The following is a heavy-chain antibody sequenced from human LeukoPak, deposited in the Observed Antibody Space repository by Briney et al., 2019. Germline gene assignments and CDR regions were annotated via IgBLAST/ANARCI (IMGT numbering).Heavy chain of an antibody. V-gene: IGHV3-15*01. J-gene: IGHJ4*02. Sequence: GGSLRLSCAASGFTFSNAWMSWVRQAPGKGLEWVGRIKRKTDGGTTDHAAPVKGRFTISRDDSKNTLYLQMNSLKTEDTAVYYCSRRVYFDYWGQGTLVTVSS. CDR1: GFTFSNAW. CDR3: SRRVYFDY. CDR2: IKRKTDGGTT.